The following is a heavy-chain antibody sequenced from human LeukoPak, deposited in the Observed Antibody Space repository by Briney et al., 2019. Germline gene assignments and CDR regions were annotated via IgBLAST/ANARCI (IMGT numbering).Heavy chain of an antibody. CDR3: ARRAYDSSGYSDPFDY. CDR1: GGSISSHY. V-gene: IGHV4-59*11. J-gene: IGHJ4*02. D-gene: IGHD3-22*01. CDR2: IYYSGST. Sequence: SGTLSLTCTVSGGSISSHYWSWIRQPPGKGLEWIGYIYYSGSTNYNPSLKSRVTISVDTSKNQFSLKLSSVTAADTAVYYCARRAYDSSGYSDPFDYWGQGTLVTVSS.